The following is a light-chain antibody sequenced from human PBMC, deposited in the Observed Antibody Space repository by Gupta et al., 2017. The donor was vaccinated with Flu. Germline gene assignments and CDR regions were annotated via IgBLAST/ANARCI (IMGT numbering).Light chain of an antibody. V-gene: IGKV1-39*01. CDR2: TAS. CDR1: QSIRRS. Sequence: DIQMTQSPSSLSASIGDRVTITCRASQSIRRSLNWYQHKPGKVPSLLIQTASTLHSGVPSRFTASGSGTDFTLTISSLQANDFATYYCQQGYSTPFTFGPGTKVDIK. J-gene: IGKJ3*01. CDR3: QQGYSTPFT.